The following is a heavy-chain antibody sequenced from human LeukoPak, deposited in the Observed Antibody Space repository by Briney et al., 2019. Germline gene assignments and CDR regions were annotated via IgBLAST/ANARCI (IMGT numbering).Heavy chain of an antibody. V-gene: IGHV4-59*01. CDR3: ARTSHPHGSSWLFDY. Sequence: TSQTLSLTCTVSGGSISSYYWSWIRQPPGKGLEWVGYIYFSGSTNYNPSLKSRVTISVDTSRNQFSLQLSSATAADTAVYYCARTSHPHGSSWLFDYWGQGTLVTVSS. CDR2: IYFSGST. J-gene: IGHJ4*02. D-gene: IGHD6-13*01. CDR1: GGSISSYY.